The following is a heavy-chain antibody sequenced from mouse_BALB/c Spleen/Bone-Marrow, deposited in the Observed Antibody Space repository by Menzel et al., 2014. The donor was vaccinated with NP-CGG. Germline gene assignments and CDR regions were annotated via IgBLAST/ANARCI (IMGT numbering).Heavy chain of an antibody. CDR1: GYTFSSYW. V-gene: IGHV1-9*01. CDR3: ARRGHGFAWFAY. J-gene: IGHJ3*01. D-gene: IGHD1-2*01. Sequence: LVESGTELMKPGASVKISCKATGYTFSSYWIEWVNQRPGHGLEWIGEFLPGSGSTNYNEKFKGKATFTADTSSNTAYMQLSSLTSEDSAVYYCARRGHGFAWFAYWGQGTLVTVSA. CDR2: FLPGSGST.